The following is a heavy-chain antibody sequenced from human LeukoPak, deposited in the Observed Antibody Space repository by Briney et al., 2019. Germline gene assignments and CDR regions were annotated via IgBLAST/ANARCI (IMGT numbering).Heavy chain of an antibody. CDR2: INHSGST. CDR3: ARRRGYSYGHHYYYYMDV. V-gene: IGHV4-34*01. J-gene: IGHJ6*03. Sequence: SETLSLTCAVYGGSFSGYYWSWIRQPPGKGLEWVGEINHSGSTNYNPSLKRRVTIVVDTSKNQFSLNLSSVTAADMAVYYCARRRGYSYGHHYYYYMDVWGKGTTVTVSS. D-gene: IGHD5-18*01. CDR1: GGSFSGYY.